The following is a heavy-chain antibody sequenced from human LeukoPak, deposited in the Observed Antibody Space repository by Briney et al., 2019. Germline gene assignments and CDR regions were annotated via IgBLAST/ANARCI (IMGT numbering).Heavy chain of an antibody. CDR2: INHSGST. J-gene: IGHJ4*02. CDR1: GGSISSYY. CDR3: ARLYDSSGYKLDY. Sequence: PSETLSLTCTVSGGSISSYYWSWIRQPPGKGLEWIGEINHSGSTNYNSSLKSRVTTSVDTSKNQFSLKLSSVTAADTAVYYCARLYDSSGYKLDYWGQGTLVTVSS. D-gene: IGHD3-22*01. V-gene: IGHV4-34*01.